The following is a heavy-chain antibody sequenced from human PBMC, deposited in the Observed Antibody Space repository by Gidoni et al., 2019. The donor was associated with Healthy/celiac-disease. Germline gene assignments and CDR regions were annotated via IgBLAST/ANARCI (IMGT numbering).Heavy chain of an antibody. V-gene: IGHV3-7*03. CDR2: IKQDGSEK. D-gene: IGHD3-3*01. CDR1: GFTFRSYW. Sequence: EVQLVESGGGLVQPGGSLRLSCAASGFTFRSYWMSWVRQAPGKGLEWVANIKQDGSEKYYVDSVKGRFTISRDNAKNSLYLQMNSLRAEDTAVYYCARDRGYDFWSSYFDYWGQGTLVTVSS. J-gene: IGHJ4*02. CDR3: ARDRGYDFWSSYFDY.